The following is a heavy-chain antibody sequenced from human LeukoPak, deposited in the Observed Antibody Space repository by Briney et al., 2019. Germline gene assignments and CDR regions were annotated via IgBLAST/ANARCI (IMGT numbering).Heavy chain of an antibody. CDR2: IYGDT. Sequence: GGSLRLSCAASGFTVSSHWMHWVRQAPGKGLVWVSRIYGDTYYADSVKGRFTISRDNAKNTLYLLMDSLRPEDTAVYYCARGSGSYGLWDYWGQGTLVTVSS. CDR3: ARGSGSYGLWDY. D-gene: IGHD1-26*01. V-gene: IGHV3-74*01. J-gene: IGHJ4*02. CDR1: GFTVSSHW.